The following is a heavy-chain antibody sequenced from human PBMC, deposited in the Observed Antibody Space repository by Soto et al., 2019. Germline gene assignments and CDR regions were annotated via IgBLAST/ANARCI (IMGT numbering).Heavy chain of an antibody. Sequence: QVQLQQWGAGLLKPSETLSLTCAVYGGSFSGYYWSWIRQPPGKGLEWIGEINHSGSTNYNPSLKSHATISVETSTTQFSLTLSSVTAADTAGYYCARVTGRYYYGMDVWGQGTTVTVSS. CDR2: INHSGST. V-gene: IGHV4-34*01. CDR1: GGSFSGYY. J-gene: IGHJ6*02. CDR3: ARVTGRYYYGMDV.